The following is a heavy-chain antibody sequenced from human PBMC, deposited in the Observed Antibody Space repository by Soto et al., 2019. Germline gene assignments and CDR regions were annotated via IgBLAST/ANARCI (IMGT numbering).Heavy chain of an antibody. V-gene: IGHV4-59*01. Sequence: TLSLTCTVSGGSISSYYWSWIRQPPGKGLEWIGYIYYSGSTNYNPSLKSRVTISVDTSKNQFSLKLSSVTAADTAVYYCAGGYSSGWYWFDPWGQGTLVTVSS. J-gene: IGHJ5*02. CDR3: AGGYSSGWYWFDP. CDR2: IYYSGST. D-gene: IGHD6-19*01. CDR1: GGSISSYY.